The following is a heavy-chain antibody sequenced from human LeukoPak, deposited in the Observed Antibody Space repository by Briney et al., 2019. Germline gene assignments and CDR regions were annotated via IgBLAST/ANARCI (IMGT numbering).Heavy chain of an antibody. CDR2: VYHSGST. CDR1: GGSISSSHW. J-gene: IGHJ4*02. V-gene: IGHV4-4*02. CDR3: ARGRVLGVALAGIDS. D-gene: IGHD6-19*01. Sequence: SETLSLTCAVSGGSISSSHWWTWVRQPPGKGLEWIGEVYHSGSTNYNPSLKSRVIISVDNSKNQFSLRLASVTAADTAFYYCARGRVLGVALAGIDSWGQGTLVTVSS.